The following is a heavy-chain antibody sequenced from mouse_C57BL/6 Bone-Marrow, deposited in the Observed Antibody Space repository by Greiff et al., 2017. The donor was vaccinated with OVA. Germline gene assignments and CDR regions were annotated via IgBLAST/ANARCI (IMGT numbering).Heavy chain of an antibody. D-gene: IGHD2-2*01. CDR2: INPNNGGT. Sequence: EVQLQQSGPELVKPGASVKISCKASGYTFTDYYINWVKQSHGKSLEWIGYINPNNGGTSYNQKFKGKATLTVNKSSSTAYMELRSLTSEDSAVYYCALYGYDPDYWGQGTTLTVSS. CDR1: GYTFTDYY. CDR3: ALYGYDPDY. J-gene: IGHJ2*01. V-gene: IGHV1-22*01.